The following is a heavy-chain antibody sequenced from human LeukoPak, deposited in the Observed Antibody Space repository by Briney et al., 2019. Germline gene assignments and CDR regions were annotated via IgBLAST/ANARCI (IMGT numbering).Heavy chain of an antibody. CDR3: ARDLSLRDYYDSSGYPLDY. Sequence: GGSLRLSCAASGFTFSSYAMSWVRQAPGKGLEWVSAISGSGGSTYYADSVKGRFTISRDNAKNSLYLQMNSLRAEDTAVYYCARDLSLRDYYDSSGYPLDYWGQGTLVTVSS. D-gene: IGHD3-22*01. V-gene: IGHV3-23*01. CDR2: ISGSGGST. J-gene: IGHJ4*02. CDR1: GFTFSSYA.